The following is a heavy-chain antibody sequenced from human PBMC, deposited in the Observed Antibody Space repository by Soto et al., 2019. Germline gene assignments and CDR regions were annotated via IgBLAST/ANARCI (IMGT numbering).Heavy chain of an antibody. V-gene: IGHV3-53*01. D-gene: IGHD3-22*01. CDR2: IYSGNTT. CDR3: AGGRGYYDTHGYSGYYFDS. J-gene: IGHJ4*02. CDR1: GFTVSNKY. Sequence: EVQLVESGGGLVQPGGSLRLSCAASGFTVSNKYMSWVRQAPGKGLECVSSIYSGNTTYYADSVKGRFTISRDNSKNTLYLQMDSLRAEDTAVYYCAGGRGYYDTHGYSGYYFDSWGQGTLVTVTS.